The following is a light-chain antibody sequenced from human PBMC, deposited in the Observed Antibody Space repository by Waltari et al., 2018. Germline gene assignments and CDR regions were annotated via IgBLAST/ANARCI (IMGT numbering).Light chain of an antibody. CDR3: GTWDSSLSGAV. CDR2: ETY. CDR1: SSNIGNNY. Sequence: QSGLTQPPSLSAAPGQKVTISCSGTSSNIGNNYVAWYQQIPGTVPKLLIYETYKRPSGIPDRFSGSRSGTSATLVITGLLTGDEADYYCGTWDSSLSGAVFGGGTHLTVL. V-gene: IGLV1-51*02. J-gene: IGLJ7*01.